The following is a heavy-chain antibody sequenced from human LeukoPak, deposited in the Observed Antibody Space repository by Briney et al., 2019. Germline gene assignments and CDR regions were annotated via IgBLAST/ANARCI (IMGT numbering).Heavy chain of an antibody. D-gene: IGHD3-10*01. V-gene: IGHV3-9*01. J-gene: IGHJ4*02. CDR2: ISWNSGSI. CDR3: ARDCSHRGLLWFGELYGIDY. CDR1: GFTFDDYA. Sequence: PGGSLRLSCAASGFTFDDYAMHWVRQAPGKGLEWVSGISWNSGSIGYADSVKGRFTISRDNAKNSLYLQMNSLRAEDTAVYYCARDCSHRGLLWFGELYGIDYWGQGTLVTVSS.